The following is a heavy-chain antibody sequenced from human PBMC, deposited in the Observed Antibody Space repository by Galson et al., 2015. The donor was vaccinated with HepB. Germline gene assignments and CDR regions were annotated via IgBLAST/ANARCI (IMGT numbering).Heavy chain of an antibody. V-gene: IGHV3-11*01. CDR2: ISSDGVTK. CDR1: GVIFNDFY. D-gene: IGHD3-10*01. CDR3: AGGAGWIDP. J-gene: IGHJ5*02. Sequence: SLRLSCAASGVIFNDFYMTWIRQAPGKGPEWLAYISSDGVTKYYADSVKGRFSISRDNARNSLYLQMSSLRADDTAIYYCAGGAGWIDPWGQGTLVTVSS.